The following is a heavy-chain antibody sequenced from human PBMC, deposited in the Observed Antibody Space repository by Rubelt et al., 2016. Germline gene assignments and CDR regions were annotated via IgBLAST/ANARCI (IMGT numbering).Heavy chain of an antibody. Sequence: YGGSFSGYYWSWIRQPPGKGLEWIGEINHSGSTNYNPSLKSRVTISVDTSKNQFSLKLSSVTAADTAVYYCARRSGSSSGFDYWGQGTLVTVSS. CDR3: ARRSGSSSGFDY. D-gene: IGHD1-26*01. CDR2: INHSGST. J-gene: IGHJ4*02. CDR1: GGSFSGYY. V-gene: IGHV4-34*01.